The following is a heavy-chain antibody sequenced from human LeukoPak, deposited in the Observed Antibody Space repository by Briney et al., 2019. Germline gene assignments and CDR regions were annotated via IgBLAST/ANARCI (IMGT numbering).Heavy chain of an antibody. CDR3: ASLSSSDWYGDY. CDR2: ISSSSSSM. Sequence: GGSLRLSCAASGFTFSSYSMNWGRQAPGKGLEWLSYISSSSSSMYYADSVKGRFTISRDNAENSLYLQMSSLGDDDTAVYYCASLSSSDWYGDYWGQGTLVTVSS. D-gene: IGHD6-19*01. CDR1: GFTFSSYS. V-gene: IGHV3-48*02. J-gene: IGHJ4*02.